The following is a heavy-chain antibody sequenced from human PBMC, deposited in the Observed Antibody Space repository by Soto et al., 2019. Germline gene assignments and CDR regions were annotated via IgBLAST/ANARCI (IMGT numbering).Heavy chain of an antibody. J-gene: IGHJ4*02. V-gene: IGHV4-59*01. CDR1: GGSISSYY. Sequence: PSETLSLTCTVSGGSISSYYWSWIRQPPGKGLEWIGYIYYSGSTNYNPSLKSRVTISVDTPKNQFSLKLSSVTAADTAVYYCARASGRPYGRYYFDYWGQGTLVTVSS. D-gene: IGHD3-10*01. CDR3: ARASGRPYGRYYFDY. CDR2: IYYSGST.